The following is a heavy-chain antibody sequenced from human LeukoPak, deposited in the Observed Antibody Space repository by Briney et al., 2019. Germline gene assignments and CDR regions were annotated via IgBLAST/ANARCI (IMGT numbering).Heavy chain of an antibody. D-gene: IGHD5-18*01. Sequence: GGSLRLSCAASGFTFSSYSMNWVRQAPGKGLEWVSSISSSSSYIYYADSVKGRFTISRDNAKNSLYLQMNLLRADDTALYYCARVRGYSYANEYHFEYWGQGTLVTVSS. J-gene: IGHJ4*02. CDR2: ISSSSSYI. CDR3: ARVRGYSYANEYHFEY. V-gene: IGHV3-21*04. CDR1: GFTFSSYS.